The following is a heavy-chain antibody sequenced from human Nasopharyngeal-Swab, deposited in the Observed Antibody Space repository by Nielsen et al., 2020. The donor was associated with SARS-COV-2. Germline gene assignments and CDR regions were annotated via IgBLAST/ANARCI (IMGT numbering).Heavy chain of an antibody. J-gene: IGHJ5*02. V-gene: IGHV3-30*02. CDR2: IRFDGSNK. CDR3: ARDQDIVLGNSRGWFDP. Sequence: GESLKISCAASGFTFNSYGMHWVRQAPGKGLEWVSFIRFDGSNKYYADSVKGRFTISRDNSKNTLYLQMNSLRAEDTAVYYCARDQDIVLGNSRGWFDPWGQGTLVTVSS. D-gene: IGHD2-8*01. CDR1: GFTFNSYG.